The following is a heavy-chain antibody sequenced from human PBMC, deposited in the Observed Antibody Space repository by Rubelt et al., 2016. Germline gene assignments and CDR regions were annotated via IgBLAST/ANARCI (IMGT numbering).Heavy chain of an antibody. J-gene: IGHJ3*01. D-gene: IGHD1-26*01. Sequence: VQLQESGPGLVKPSETLSLTCTVSGGSISSYYWSWIRQPPGKGLEWIGFIYHTWTTYYNPSLKSRVTISVDTSKNQFSLTLTSVTAADTAMYYCERDRLVGASDAFDFWGQGTVVTVSS. V-gene: IGHV4-59*12. CDR1: GGSISSYY. CDR2: IYHTWTT. CDR3: ERDRLVGASDAFDF.